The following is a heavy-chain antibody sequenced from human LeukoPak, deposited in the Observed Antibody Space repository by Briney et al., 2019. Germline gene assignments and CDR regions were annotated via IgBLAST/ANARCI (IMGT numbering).Heavy chain of an antibody. Sequence: SETLSLTCTVSGGSISSSSYYWGWIRQPPGEGLEWIGSIYYSGSTYYNPSLKSRVTISVDTSKNQFSLKLSSVTAADTAVYYCARRPWVFVGYYYMDVWGKGTTVTVSS. CDR2: IYYSGST. CDR3: ARRPWVFVGYYYMDV. V-gene: IGHV4-39*01. CDR1: GGSISSSSYY. D-gene: IGHD6-13*01. J-gene: IGHJ6*03.